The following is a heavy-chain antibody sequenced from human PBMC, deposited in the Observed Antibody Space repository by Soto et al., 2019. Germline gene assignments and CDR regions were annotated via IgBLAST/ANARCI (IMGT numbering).Heavy chain of an antibody. V-gene: IGHV4-4*07. D-gene: IGHD4-17*01. Sequence: QVHLQESGPGLVKPSETLSLSCSVSGGSFSKFYWSWIRKTAGKGLEWMGRVYATGTTDYNPSLRSRVAMSVDISRKTFSLRLTSVTAADTGMYYCVRDGSKTLRDWFDPWGQGKLVTVSS. CDR2: VYATGTT. CDR3: VRDGSKTLRDWFDP. CDR1: GGSFSKFY. J-gene: IGHJ5*02.